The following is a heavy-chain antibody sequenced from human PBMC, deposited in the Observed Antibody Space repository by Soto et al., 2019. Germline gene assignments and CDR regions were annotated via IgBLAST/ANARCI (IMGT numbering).Heavy chain of an antibody. CDR1: GGTFSSYA. Sequence: QVQLVQSGAEVKKPGSSVKVSCKASGGTFSSYAISWVRQAPGQGLEWMVGIIPIFGTANYAQKFQGIVTITADESTSTAYIELSSLRSEYTAVYYCAIDHDSSVPRGGLFGYWGQGTLVTVSS. V-gene: IGHV1-69*01. D-gene: IGHD3-22*01. CDR3: AIDHDSSVPRGGLFGY. CDR2: IIPIFGTA. J-gene: IGHJ4*02.